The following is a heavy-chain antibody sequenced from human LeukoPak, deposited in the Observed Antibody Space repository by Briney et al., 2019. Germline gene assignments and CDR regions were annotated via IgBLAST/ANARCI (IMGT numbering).Heavy chain of an antibody. V-gene: IGHV3-11*01. J-gene: IGHJ2*01. CDR3: AREVYVYRNNRYFDL. CDR2: ISSSGSTI. Sequence: PGGSLRLSCAASGFTFSDYYMSWIRQAPGKGLEWVSYISSSGSTIYYADSEKGRFTISRDNAKNSLYLQMNSLRAEDTAVYYCAREVYVYRNNRYFDLWGRGTLVTVSS. CDR1: GFTFSDYY. D-gene: IGHD3-16*01.